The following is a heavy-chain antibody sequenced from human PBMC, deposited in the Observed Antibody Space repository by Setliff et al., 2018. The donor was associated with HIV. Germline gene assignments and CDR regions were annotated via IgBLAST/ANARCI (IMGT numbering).Heavy chain of an antibody. CDR3: ARDVMEWFGNYFDN. J-gene: IGHJ4*02. CDR1: GGSITSGSDY. CDR2: IHVSGTT. Sequence: PSETLSLTCTVSGGSITSGSDYWSWIRQPAGEGLEWIGHIHVSGTTNYNPSLKSRVTISIDTSKHQFSLKLTSVTAADTALYYCARDVMEWFGNYFDNWGQGALVTVSS. V-gene: IGHV4-61*09. D-gene: IGHD3-3*01.